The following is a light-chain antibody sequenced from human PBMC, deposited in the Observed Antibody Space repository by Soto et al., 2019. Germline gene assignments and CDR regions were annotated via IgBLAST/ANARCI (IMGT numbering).Light chain of an antibody. CDR1: SSDVGGYNY. CDR3: SSYTSSSSSWV. V-gene: IGLV2-14*01. Sequence: QSVLTQPASVSGSPGHSITISCTGTSSDVGGYNYVSWYQQHPDKAPKLMIYDVSNRPSGVSNRFSGSKSGNTASLTISGLQAEDEADYYCSSYTSSSSSWVFGGGTKLTVL. J-gene: IGLJ3*02. CDR2: DVS.